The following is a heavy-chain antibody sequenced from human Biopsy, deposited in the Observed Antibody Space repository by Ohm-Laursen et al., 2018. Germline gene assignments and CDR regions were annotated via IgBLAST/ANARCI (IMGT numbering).Heavy chain of an antibody. Sequence: SSVKVSCKVPGGTFSNYGVNWVRQAPGQGLEWLGGNIPILGTGNYAQKFQDRVTVAADTSTSTTTMELRSLRSDDTAVYYCATKLTGYFHHWGQGTLVIVSS. CDR3: ATKLTGYFHH. D-gene: IGHD3-9*01. CDR1: GGTFSNYG. V-gene: IGHV1-69*06. CDR2: NIPILGTG. J-gene: IGHJ1*01.